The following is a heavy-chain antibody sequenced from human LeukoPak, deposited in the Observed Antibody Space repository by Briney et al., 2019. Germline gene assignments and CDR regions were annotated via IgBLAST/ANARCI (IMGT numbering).Heavy chain of an antibody. Sequence: ASETLSLTCTVSGGSISSYWSWIRQPPGKGLEWIGYIYYSGSTNYNPSLKSRVTISVDTSKNQFSLKLSSVTAADTAVYYCARVSTVTIDYWGQGTLVTVSS. J-gene: IGHJ4*02. V-gene: IGHV4-59*01. CDR3: ARVSTVTIDY. CDR2: IYYSGST. CDR1: GGSISSY. D-gene: IGHD4-17*01.